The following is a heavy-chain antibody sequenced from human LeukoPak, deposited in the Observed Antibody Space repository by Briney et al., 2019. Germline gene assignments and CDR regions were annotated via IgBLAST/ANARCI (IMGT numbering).Heavy chain of an antibody. V-gene: IGHV3-48*01. CDR1: GFTFSSYG. Sequence: PGGSLRLSCAASGFTFSSYGMHWVRQAPGKGLEWVSYISSSSSTIYYADSVKGRFTISRDNAKNSLYLQMNSLRVEDTAVYYCAREYTSSSTRAFDYWGQGTLVTVSS. CDR3: AREYTSSSTRAFDY. J-gene: IGHJ4*02. CDR2: ISSSSSTI. D-gene: IGHD6-6*01.